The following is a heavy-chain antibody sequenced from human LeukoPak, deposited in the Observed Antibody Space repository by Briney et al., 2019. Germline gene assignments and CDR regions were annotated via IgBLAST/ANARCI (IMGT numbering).Heavy chain of an antibody. CDR1: GFTFSSYA. CDR2: ISGSGGST. Sequence: PGRSLRLSCAASGFTFSSYAMSWVRQAPGKGLEWVSAISGSGGSTYYADSVKGRFTISRDNSKNTLYLQMNSLRAEDTAVYYCAKVATGVVIIPGDAFDIWGQGTMVTVSS. J-gene: IGHJ3*02. D-gene: IGHD3-3*01. V-gene: IGHV3-23*01. CDR3: AKVATGVVIIPGDAFDI.